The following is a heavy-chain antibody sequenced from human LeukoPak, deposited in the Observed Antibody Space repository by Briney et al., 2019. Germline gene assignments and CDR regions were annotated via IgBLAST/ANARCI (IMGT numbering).Heavy chain of an antibody. Sequence: SETLSLTCTVSGGSISSGGYYWNWIRQHPGKGLEWIGYISYSGSTHYNPSLKSRVTISVDTSKNQFSLKLTSVTAADTAVYYCARGGLGTSYWYYAFDIWGQGTMVAVSS. CDR1: GGSISSGGYY. V-gene: IGHV4-31*03. CDR3: ARGGLGTSYWYYAFDI. CDR2: ISYSGST. J-gene: IGHJ3*02. D-gene: IGHD2-2*01.